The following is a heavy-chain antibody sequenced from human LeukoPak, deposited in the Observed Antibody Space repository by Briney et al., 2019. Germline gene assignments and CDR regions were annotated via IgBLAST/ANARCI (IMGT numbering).Heavy chain of an antibody. Sequence: GGPLRLSCAASGFTFSNYAMNRVRQAPGKGLEWVSSIGTRSTSIYYADSVKGRFTISRDNAKNSLYLQMNSLTIEDTAMYYCAREHEEGFDYWDQGTLVTVSS. CDR2: IGTRSTSI. J-gene: IGHJ4*02. V-gene: IGHV3-21*01. CDR3: AREHEEGFDY. CDR1: GFTFSNYA.